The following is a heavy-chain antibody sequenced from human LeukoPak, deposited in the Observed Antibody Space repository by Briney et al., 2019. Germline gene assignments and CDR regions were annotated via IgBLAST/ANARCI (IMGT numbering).Heavy chain of an antibody. CDR2: IYSGGST. CDR1: GFTVSSNY. D-gene: IGHD3-10*01. Sequence: GGSLRLSCAASGFTVSSNYMSWVRQAPGKGLEWVSVIYSGGSTYYADSVKGRFTISRDNAKNTLYLQMNSLRAEDTAVYYCARHLNYYFDYWGQGTLVTVSS. V-gene: IGHV3-66*04. J-gene: IGHJ4*02. CDR3: ARHLNYYFDY.